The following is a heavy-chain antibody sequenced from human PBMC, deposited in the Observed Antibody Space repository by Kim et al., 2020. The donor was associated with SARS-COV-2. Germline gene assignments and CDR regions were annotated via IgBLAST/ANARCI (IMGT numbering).Heavy chain of an antibody. V-gene: IGHV3-53*04. J-gene: IGHJ6*02. Sequence: GGSLRLSCAASGFTVSSNYMSWVRQAPGKGLEWVSVIYSGGSTYYADSVKGRFTISRHNSKNTLYLQMNSLRAEDTAVYYCARDRPLYSSGWYDYGMDVWGQGTTVTVSS. CDR3: ARDRPLYSSGWYDYGMDV. CDR1: GFTVSSNY. CDR2: IYSGGST. D-gene: IGHD6-19*01.